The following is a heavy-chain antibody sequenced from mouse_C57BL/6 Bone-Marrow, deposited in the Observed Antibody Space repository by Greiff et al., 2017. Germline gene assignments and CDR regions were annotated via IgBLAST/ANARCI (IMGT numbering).Heavy chain of an antibody. CDR3: ARETLGYLPAY. CDR1: GYTFTSYW. CDR2: IYPGSGST. J-gene: IGHJ3*01. D-gene: IGHD5-1-1*01. V-gene: IGHV1-55*01. Sequence: VQLQQPGAELVKPGASVTMSCTASGYTFTSYWLTWVQQRPGQGLEWIGDIYPGSGSTNYNEKFKSKATLTVDTSSSTAYMQLSSLTSEDSAVYYCARETLGYLPAYGGQGTLVTGSA.